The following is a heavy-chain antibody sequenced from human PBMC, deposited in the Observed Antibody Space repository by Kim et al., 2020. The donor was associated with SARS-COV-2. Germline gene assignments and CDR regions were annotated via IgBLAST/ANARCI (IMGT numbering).Heavy chain of an antibody. D-gene: IGHD5-18*01. CDR3: AKRKSDYSGYSYGYYFDY. V-gene: IGHV3-23*01. J-gene: IGHJ4*02. Sequence: KGRFTISRDNSKNTLYLQMNSLRAEDTAVYYCAKRKSDYSGYSYGYYFDYWGQGTLVTVSS.